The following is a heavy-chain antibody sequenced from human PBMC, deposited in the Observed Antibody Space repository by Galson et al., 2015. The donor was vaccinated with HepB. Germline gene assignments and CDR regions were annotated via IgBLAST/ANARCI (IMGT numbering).Heavy chain of an antibody. D-gene: IGHD2-8*02. CDR3: ARASTLGSPAGGH. CDR2: IIPILGIA. Sequence: SVKVSCKASGGTFSSYAISWVRQAPGQGLEWMGRIIPILGIANYAQKFQGRVTITADKSTSTAYMELSSLRSEDTAVYYCARASTLGSPAGGHWGQGTLVTVSS. V-gene: IGHV1-69*04. J-gene: IGHJ4*02. CDR1: GGTFSSYA.